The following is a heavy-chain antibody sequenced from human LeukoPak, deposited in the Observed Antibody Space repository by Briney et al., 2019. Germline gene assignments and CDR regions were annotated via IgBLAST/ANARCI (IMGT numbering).Heavy chain of an antibody. J-gene: IGHJ4*02. V-gene: IGHV3-7*01. Sequence: GSLRLSRVASDFTFSFYWMTWVRQAPGKGLEWVANILPDGSQKYYVDSVKGRFTISRDNPKNSLYLQINSLRAEDTAVYYCGRLAHNAWYAIDYWGQGTLVTVSS. CDR3: GRLAHNAWYAIDY. D-gene: IGHD6-13*01. CDR1: DFTFSFYW. CDR2: ILPDGSQK.